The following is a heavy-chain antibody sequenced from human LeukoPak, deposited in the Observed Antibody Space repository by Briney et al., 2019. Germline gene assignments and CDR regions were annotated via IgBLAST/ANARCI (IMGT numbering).Heavy chain of an antibody. J-gene: IGHJ4*02. V-gene: IGHV3-66*01. Sequence: GGSLRLSCAASGFTVSSNYMSWVRQAPGKGLEWVSVIYSGGSTYYADSVKGRFTISRDNSKNTLYLQMNSLRAEDTAVYYCARGLCSGYYSFDYWGQGTLVTVSS. CDR3: ARGLCSGYYSFDY. CDR2: IYSGGST. CDR1: GFTVSSNY. D-gene: IGHD3-3*01.